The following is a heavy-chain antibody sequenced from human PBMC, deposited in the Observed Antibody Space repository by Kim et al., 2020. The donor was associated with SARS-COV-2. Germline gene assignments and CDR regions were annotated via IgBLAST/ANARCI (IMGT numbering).Heavy chain of an antibody. CDR1: EFSFSGYW. V-gene: IGHV3-74*01. CDR2: INRDGTNI. D-gene: IGHD3-10*01. Sequence: GGSLRLSCAASEFSFSGYWMHWVRQVPGKGLVWVSRINRDGTNIRYADFVKGRFTISRDNADNTLYLQMNSLRVEDTSVYFCAGSRGANNCFGPWGQGTLVTVSS. J-gene: IGHJ5*02. CDR3: AGSRGANNCFGP.